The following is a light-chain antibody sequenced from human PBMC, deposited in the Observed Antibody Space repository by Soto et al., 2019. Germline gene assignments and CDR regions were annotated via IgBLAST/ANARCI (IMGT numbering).Light chain of an antibody. CDR3: SSYTSSSSLEYV. CDR2: EVS. J-gene: IGLJ1*01. Sequence: QSALTQPPSASGSPGQSVTISCTGTSSDVGGYNYVSWYQQHPGKAPKVIIYEVSNRPSGVSNRFSGSKSGNTASLTISGLQAEDEVDYYCSSYTSSSSLEYVFGTGTKVTVL. CDR1: SSDVGGYNY. V-gene: IGLV2-14*01.